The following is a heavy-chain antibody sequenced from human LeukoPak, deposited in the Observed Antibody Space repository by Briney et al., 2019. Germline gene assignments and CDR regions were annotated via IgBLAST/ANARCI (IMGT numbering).Heavy chain of an antibody. D-gene: IGHD1-26*01. CDR1: GGSISSYY. Sequence: SATLSLTCTVSGGSISSYYWSWIRQPAGKGLEWIGRIYNSGGTNYNPSLKSRVTMSVDTSKNQFSLKLSSVTAADTAVYYCARELIVGPTAENYWGQGTLVTVSS. V-gene: IGHV4-4*07. CDR2: IYNSGGT. CDR3: ARELIVGPTAENY. J-gene: IGHJ4*02.